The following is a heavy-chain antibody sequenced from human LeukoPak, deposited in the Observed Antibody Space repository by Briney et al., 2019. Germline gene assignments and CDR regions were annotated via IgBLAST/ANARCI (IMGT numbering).Heavy chain of an antibody. CDR2: ISYDGSNK. D-gene: IGHD3-22*01. Sequence: GGSLRLSCAASGFTFSSYGMHWVRQAPGKGLEWVAVISYDGSNKYYADSVKGRFTISRDNSKKTLYLQMNSLRAEDTAVYYCAKDYYDSSKGDYWGQGTLVTVSS. V-gene: IGHV3-30*18. CDR1: GFTFSSYG. CDR3: AKDYYDSSKGDY. J-gene: IGHJ4*02.